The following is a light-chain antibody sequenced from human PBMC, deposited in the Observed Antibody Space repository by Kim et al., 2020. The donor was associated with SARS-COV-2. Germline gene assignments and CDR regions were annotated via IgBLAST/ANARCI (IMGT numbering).Light chain of an antibody. J-gene: IGKJ2*01. CDR2: GAS. Sequence: SVSPGERATLSCRASQSVSSNLAWYQQKPGQAPGLLIYGASTRATGIPSRFSGSGSGTEFTLTISSLQSEDFAVYSCQQYNNWPYTFGQGTKLEI. CDR1: QSVSSN. V-gene: IGKV3-15*01. CDR3: QQYNNWPYT.